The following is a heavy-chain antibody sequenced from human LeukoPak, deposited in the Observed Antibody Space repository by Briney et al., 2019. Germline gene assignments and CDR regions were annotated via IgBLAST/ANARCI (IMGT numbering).Heavy chain of an antibody. J-gene: IGHJ3*02. D-gene: IGHD2-15*01. CDR2: SGRT. CDR1: GLTVIAKC. Sequence: GALRLSFAGSGLTVIAKCMSGVGQTPGKGGEGVGVSGRTYYADSLDGRFTISRDSSKNTLYLQVNSLRAEDPAVYYCARTVVAANYDAFDIWGPGTMVTVSS. V-gene: IGHV3-53*01. CDR3: ARTVVAANYDAFDI.